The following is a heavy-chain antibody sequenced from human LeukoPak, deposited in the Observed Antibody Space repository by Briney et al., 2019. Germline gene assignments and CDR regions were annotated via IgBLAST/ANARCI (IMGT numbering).Heavy chain of an antibody. Sequence: SETLSLTCTASGGSISSYYWSWLQQPPGKGLEWVGHMYYIGSTNYNPSLKSRVTISVDTSKNQFSLKLSSVTAADTAVYYCAREGDFRNFDYWGQGTLVTVSS. CDR1: GGSISSYY. CDR3: AREGDFRNFDY. CDR2: MYYIGST. D-gene: IGHD2-21*02. V-gene: IGHV4-59*01. J-gene: IGHJ4*02.